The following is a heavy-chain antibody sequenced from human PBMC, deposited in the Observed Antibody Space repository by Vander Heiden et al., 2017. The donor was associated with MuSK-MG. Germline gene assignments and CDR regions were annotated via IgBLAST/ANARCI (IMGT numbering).Heavy chain of an antibody. J-gene: IGHJ4*02. D-gene: IGHD6-6*01. CDR3: ARGRSNDN. Sequence: EVQLVESGGGLVQPGGSLRLSCAASGFTFTTYWMSWVRQAPGKGLDWVANIKLDGSEKYYVDSVKGRFTISRDNAQSSLYLQMNSLRAEDTAVYYCARGRSNDNWGQGTLVTVSS. CDR1: GFTFTTYW. CDR2: IKLDGSEK. V-gene: IGHV3-7*01.